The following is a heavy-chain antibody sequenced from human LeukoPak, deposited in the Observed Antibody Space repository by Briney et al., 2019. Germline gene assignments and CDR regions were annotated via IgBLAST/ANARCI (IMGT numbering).Heavy chain of an antibody. CDR3: ARETTVTVGRDYYYYYMDV. CDR1: GYTFTSYY. CDR2: INPSGGST. Sequence: ASVKVSCKASGYTFTSYYMHWVRQAPGQGLEWMGIINPSGGSTSYAQKFQGRVTMTRDMSTSTVYMELSSLRSEDTAMYYCARETTVTVGRDYYYYYMDVWGKGTTVTVSS. J-gene: IGHJ6*03. D-gene: IGHD4-11*01. V-gene: IGHV1-46*01.